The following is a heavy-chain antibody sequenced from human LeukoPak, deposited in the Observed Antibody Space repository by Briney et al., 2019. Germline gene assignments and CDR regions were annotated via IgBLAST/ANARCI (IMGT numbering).Heavy chain of an antibody. CDR2: ISSSGSTI. J-gene: IGHJ4*02. D-gene: IGHD3-22*01. CDR3: AKDDYYDTSGYRD. Sequence: PGGSLRLSCAASGFTFGSYEMNWVRQAPGKGLEWVSYISSSGSTIYYADSVKGRFTISRDNSKNTLYLQMNSLRAEDTAVYYCAKDDYYDTSGYRDWGQGTLVTVSS. CDR1: GFTFGSYE. V-gene: IGHV3-48*03.